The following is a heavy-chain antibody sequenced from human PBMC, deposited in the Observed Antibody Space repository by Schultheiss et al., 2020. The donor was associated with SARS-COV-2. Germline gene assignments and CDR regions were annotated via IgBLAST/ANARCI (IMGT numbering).Heavy chain of an antibody. CDR2: IKQDGSEK. CDR1: GFTFSSYW. D-gene: IGHD1-7*01. V-gene: IGHV3-7*03. CDR3: ARDPPTRRNYDFFDI. J-gene: IGHJ3*02. Sequence: GGSLRLSCAASGFTFSSYWMSWVRQAPGKGLEWVANIKQDGSEKYYVDSVKGRFTISRDNAKNSLYLQMNSLRAEDTAVYYCARDPPTRRNYDFFDIWGQGTMVTVSS.